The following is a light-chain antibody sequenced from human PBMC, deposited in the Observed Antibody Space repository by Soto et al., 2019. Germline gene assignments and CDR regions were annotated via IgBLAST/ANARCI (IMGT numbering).Light chain of an antibody. CDR1: QSVSSY. CDR2: DAS. Sequence: EIVLTQSPATLSLSPGERATLSCRASQSVSSYLAWYQQKPGQAPRLLIYDASNRATGIPARFSGSGSGTDFTLTIGSLEPEDFAVYYCQQRSSWPLTFGGGTEVEIK. V-gene: IGKV3-11*01. J-gene: IGKJ4*01. CDR3: QQRSSWPLT.